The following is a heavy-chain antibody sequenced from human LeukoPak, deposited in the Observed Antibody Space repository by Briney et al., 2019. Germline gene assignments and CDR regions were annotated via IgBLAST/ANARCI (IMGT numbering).Heavy chain of an antibody. CDR1: GGTFSSYA. Sequence: SVKVPCKASGGTFSSYAISWVRQAPGQGLEWMGGIIPIFSTANYAQKFQGRVTITTDESTSTAYMELSSLRSEDTAVYYCARVRGDGSGYYPFDYWGQGTLVTVSS. D-gene: IGHD3-22*01. CDR3: ARVRGDGSGYYPFDY. J-gene: IGHJ4*02. CDR2: IIPIFSTA. V-gene: IGHV1-69*05.